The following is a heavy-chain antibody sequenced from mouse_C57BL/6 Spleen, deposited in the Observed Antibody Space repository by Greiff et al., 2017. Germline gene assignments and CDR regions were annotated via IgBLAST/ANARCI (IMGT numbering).Heavy chain of an antibody. J-gene: IGHJ2*01. D-gene: IGHD1-1*01. Sequence: VQLLQSGAELVRPGASLTLSCKASGYTFTDYEMHWVKQTPVHGLEWIGAIDPETGGTAYNQKFKGKVILTADKSSSTAYMELRSLTSEDSAVYYCTSYYYGTDYWGQGTTLTVSS. CDR3: TSYYYGTDY. V-gene: IGHV1-15*01. CDR1: GYTFTDYE. CDR2: IDPETGGT.